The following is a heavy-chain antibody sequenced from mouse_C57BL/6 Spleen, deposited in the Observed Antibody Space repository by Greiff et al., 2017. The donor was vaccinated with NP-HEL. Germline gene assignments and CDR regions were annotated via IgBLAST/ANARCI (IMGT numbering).Heavy chain of an antibody. CDR3: ARSSSGYVDWFAY. Sequence: QLQQSGPELVKPGASVKISCKASGYTFTDYYMNWVKQSHGKSLEWIGDINPNNGGTSYNQKFKGKATLTVDKSSSTAYMELRSLTSEDSAVYYCARSSSGYVDWFAYWGQGTLVTVSA. J-gene: IGHJ3*01. CDR2: INPNNGGT. V-gene: IGHV1-26*01. CDR1: GYTFTDYY. D-gene: IGHD3-2*02.